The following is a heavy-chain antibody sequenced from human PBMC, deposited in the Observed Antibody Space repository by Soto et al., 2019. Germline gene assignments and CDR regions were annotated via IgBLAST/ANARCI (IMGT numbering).Heavy chain of an antibody. V-gene: IGHV4-30-2*01. CDR3: ARGPEAYDSSGYYYVFDY. CDR2: IYHSGST. Sequence: QVQLQETGSGLVKPSQTLSLTCAVSGGSIRGGGYSWSWIRQPPGKGLEWIGFIYHSGSTNYKPSLKIRVIISIDRSKNQFSLKLSSVTAADTAVYYCARGPEAYDSSGYYYVFDYWGQGTLVTVSS. CDR1: GGSIRGGGYS. J-gene: IGHJ4*02. D-gene: IGHD3-22*01.